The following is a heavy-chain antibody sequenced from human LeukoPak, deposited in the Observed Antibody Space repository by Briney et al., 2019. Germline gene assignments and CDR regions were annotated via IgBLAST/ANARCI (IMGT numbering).Heavy chain of an antibody. CDR1: RGSFSGYY. Sequence: SETLSLTCAVYRGSFSGYYWSWIRQPQGKGLEWIGEINHSGSTNYNPSLKSRVTISVDTSKNQFSLKLSSVTAADTAVYYCASTNSYSSSWYDYWGQGSLVTVSS. V-gene: IGHV4-34*01. J-gene: IGHJ4*02. CDR2: INHSGST. D-gene: IGHD6-13*01. CDR3: ASTNSYSSSWYDY.